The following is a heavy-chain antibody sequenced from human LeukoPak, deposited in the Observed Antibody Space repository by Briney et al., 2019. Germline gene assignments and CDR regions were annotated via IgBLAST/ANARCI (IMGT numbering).Heavy chain of an antibody. V-gene: IGHV4-39*07. CDR1: GGSISSSSYY. CDR3: ARVTGYMIEDYFDY. Sequence: SETLSLTCTVSGGSISSSSYYWSWIRQPPGKGLEWIGEINYSGSTNYNPSLKSRVTISVKTSKNQFSLKLSSVTAADTAVYYCARVTGYMIEDYFDYWGQGTLVTVSS. D-gene: IGHD3-22*01. J-gene: IGHJ4*02. CDR2: INYSGST.